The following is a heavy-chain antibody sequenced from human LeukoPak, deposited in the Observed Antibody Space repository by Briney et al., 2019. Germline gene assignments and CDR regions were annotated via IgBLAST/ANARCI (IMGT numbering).Heavy chain of an antibody. V-gene: IGHV4-39*01. CDR1: GGSISSSSYY. Sequence: PSETLSLTCTVSGGSISSSSYYWGWLRQPRGKGLEWLGSIYYSGSTYYNPSLKSRVTISVDTSKNQFSLKLSSVTAADTAVYYCASTFWSGYYTGNNWFDPWGQGTLVTVSS. D-gene: IGHD3-3*01. CDR3: ASTFWSGYYTGNNWFDP. CDR2: IYYSGST. J-gene: IGHJ5*02.